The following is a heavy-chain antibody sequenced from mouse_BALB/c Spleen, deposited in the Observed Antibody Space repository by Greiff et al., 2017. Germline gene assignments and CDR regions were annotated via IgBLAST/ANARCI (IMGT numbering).Heavy chain of an antibody. V-gene: IGHV5-6*02. Sequence: DVKLVESGGDLVKPGGSLKLSCAASGFTFSSYGMSWVRQTPDKRLEWVATISSGGSYTYYPDSVKGRFTISRDNAKNTLYLQMSSLKSEDTAMYYCARPRITTVVEGFAYWGQGTLVTVSA. CDR2: ISSGGSYT. J-gene: IGHJ3*01. D-gene: IGHD1-1*01. CDR3: ARPRITTVVEGFAY. CDR1: GFTFSSYG.